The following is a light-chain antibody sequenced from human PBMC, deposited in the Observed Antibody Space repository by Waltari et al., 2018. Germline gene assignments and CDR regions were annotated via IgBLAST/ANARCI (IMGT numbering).Light chain of an antibody. V-gene: IGKV3-20*01. CDR1: ESLTKRY. CDR3: QQYTSSIMYT. CDR2: GAS. J-gene: IGKJ2*01. Sequence: VLTQSPDTLSLSPGERATLSCRSSESLTKRYLAWYQQKPGQAPRLLIYGASSRAAGIPYRFSGSGSGTDFTLTISRLEPEDFAVYYCQQYTSSIMYTFGQGTKLE.